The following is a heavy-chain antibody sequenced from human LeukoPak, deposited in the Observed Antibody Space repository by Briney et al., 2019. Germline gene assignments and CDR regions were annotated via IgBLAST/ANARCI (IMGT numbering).Heavy chain of an antibody. CDR2: IYTSGST. V-gene: IGHV4-61*02. Sequence: SETLSLTCSVSGGSISSSSYYWGWIRQPAGKGLEWIGRIYTSGSTNYNPSLKSRVTISVDTSKNQFSLTLSSVTAADTAVYYCARDDPRTVYSGFDYWGQGTLVTVSS. J-gene: IGHJ4*02. CDR3: ARDDPRTVYSGFDY. D-gene: IGHD2/OR15-2a*01. CDR1: GGSISSSSYY.